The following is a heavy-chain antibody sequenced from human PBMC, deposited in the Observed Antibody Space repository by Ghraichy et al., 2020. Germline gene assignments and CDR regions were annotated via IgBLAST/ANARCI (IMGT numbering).Heavy chain of an antibody. D-gene: IGHD3-3*01. V-gene: IGHV1-69*06. CDR2: INPITATA. Sequence: SVKVSCKASGGTFSNYAINWVRQAPGQGLEWLGGINPITATAKYAQNFQDRVTFTVDKSMTTAYMDLSSLRSEDTAVYYCATPRQYYDSWSGYPPFDYWGQGTLVTVSS. CDR1: GGTFSNYA. J-gene: IGHJ4*02. CDR3: ATPRQYYDSWSGYPPFDY.